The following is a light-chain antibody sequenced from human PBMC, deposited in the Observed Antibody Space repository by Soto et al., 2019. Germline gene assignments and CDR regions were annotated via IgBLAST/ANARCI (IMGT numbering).Light chain of an antibody. CDR1: QSISSSY. V-gene: IGKV3-20*01. CDR3: QQYSSTFWT. CDR2: GAS. J-gene: IGKJ1*01. Sequence: ENVLTQPPGTLSSTPGERTTLSCRASQSISSSYVAWYQQKPGQAPRLLVYGASSRATGIPDRFSGSGSGTDFTLTISRLEPEDFALYYCQQYSSTFWTLGQGTKVEIK.